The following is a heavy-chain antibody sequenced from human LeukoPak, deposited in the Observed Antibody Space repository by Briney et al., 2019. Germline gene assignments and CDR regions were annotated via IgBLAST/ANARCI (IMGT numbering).Heavy chain of an antibody. V-gene: IGHV3-23*01. J-gene: IGHJ4*02. CDR2: ISGSGGST. Sequence: PGGSLRLSCAASGFTFSSYAMSWVRQAPGKGLEGVSAISGSGGSTYYADSVKGRFTISRDNSKNTLYLQMNSQRAEDTAVYYCAKDRQIVATILDYWGQGTLVTVSS. CDR1: GFTFSSYA. CDR3: AKDRQIVATILDY. D-gene: IGHD5-12*01.